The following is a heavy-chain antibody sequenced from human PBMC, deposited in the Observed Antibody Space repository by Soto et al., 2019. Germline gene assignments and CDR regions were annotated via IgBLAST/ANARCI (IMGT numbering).Heavy chain of an antibody. CDR1: GGSISSEGYY. J-gene: IGHJ4*02. Sequence: SSETLSLTCTVSGGSISSEGYYWSWFRQLPGKGLEWIGVIYYSGTTYHNPSLRSRLTISGDASKNQFSLKLSSVTAADTALYYCARGRGYSYGPYYFDYWGQGTLVTVSS. V-gene: IGHV4-31*03. CDR2: IYYSGTT. D-gene: IGHD5-18*01. CDR3: ARGRGYSYGPYYFDY.